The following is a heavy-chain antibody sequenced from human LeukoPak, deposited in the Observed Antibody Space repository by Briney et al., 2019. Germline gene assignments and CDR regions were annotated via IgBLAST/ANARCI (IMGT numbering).Heavy chain of an antibody. Sequence: NGNTNYAQNLQGRVTMTTDTSTSTAYMELRSLRSDDTAVYYCARSPPYFVVVVAATRWFDPWGQGTLVTVSS. D-gene: IGHD2-15*01. V-gene: IGHV1-18*01. CDR2: NGNT. J-gene: IGHJ5*02. CDR3: ARSPPYFVVVVAATRWFDP.